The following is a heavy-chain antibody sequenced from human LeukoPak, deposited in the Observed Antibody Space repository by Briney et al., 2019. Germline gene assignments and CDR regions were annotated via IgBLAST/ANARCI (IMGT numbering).Heavy chain of an antibody. D-gene: IGHD3-22*01. Sequence: PGGSLRLSCAASGFTFSSYSMNWVRQAPGKGLEWVSSISSSSSYIYYADSVKGRFTISRDNAKNSLYLQMNSLRAEDTAVYYCATGSIGGYYSGAQSWFDPWGQGTLVTVSS. CDR3: ATGSIGGYYSGAQSWFDP. CDR1: GFTFSSYS. CDR2: ISSSSSYI. V-gene: IGHV3-21*01. J-gene: IGHJ5*02.